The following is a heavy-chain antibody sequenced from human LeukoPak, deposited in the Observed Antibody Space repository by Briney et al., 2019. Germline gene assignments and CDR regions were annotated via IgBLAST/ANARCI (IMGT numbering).Heavy chain of an antibody. CDR2: INPNSGGT. J-gene: IGHJ6*03. CDR3: AREMSWGRGSYYMDV. D-gene: IGHD1-26*01. Sequence: GASVKVSCKASGYTFTDYYMHWVRQAPGQGLEWMGWINPNSGGTNYAQKFQGRVTMTRDTSISTAYMELSRLRSDDTAVYHCAREMSWGRGSYYMDVWGEGTTVTVSS. CDR1: GYTFTDYY. V-gene: IGHV1-2*02.